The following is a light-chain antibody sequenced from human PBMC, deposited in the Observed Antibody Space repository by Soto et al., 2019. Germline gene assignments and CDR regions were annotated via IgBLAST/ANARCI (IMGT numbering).Light chain of an antibody. CDR2: GAS. CDR1: QSVTSSY. J-gene: IGKJ4*01. CDR3: KQYGSSHT. V-gene: IGKV3-20*01. Sequence: EIVLTQSPGTLSLSPGERATLSCRASQSVTSSYLAWYQQKPGQAPRLLIYGASSRATGIPDRFSGSGSGTDFTLTISRLAPDDFAVYYCKQYGSSHTFGGGTKVEIK.